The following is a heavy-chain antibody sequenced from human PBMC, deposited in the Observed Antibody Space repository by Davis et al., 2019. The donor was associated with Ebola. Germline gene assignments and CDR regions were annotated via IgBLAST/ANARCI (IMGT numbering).Heavy chain of an antibody. CDR2: IKEDGSDK. J-gene: IGHJ5*02. CDR3: AKDRLVGATRANWFDP. CDR1: GFTFSNYW. V-gene: IGHV3-7*01. D-gene: IGHD1-26*01. Sequence: GESLKISCAASGFTFSNYWMSWVRQAPGKGPEWVANIKEDGSDKYYVDSVKGRFTISRDNSKNTLYLQMNGLRAEDTAVYYCAKDRLVGATRANWFDPWGQGTLVTVSS.